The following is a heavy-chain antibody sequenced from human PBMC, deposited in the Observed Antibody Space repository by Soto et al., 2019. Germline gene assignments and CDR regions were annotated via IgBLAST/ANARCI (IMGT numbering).Heavy chain of an antibody. CDR3: ARRHGRRPKDNSSGWYTMYYYYYGMDV. J-gene: IGHJ6*02. Sequence: QVQLVQSGAEVKKPGASVKVSCKASGYTFTSYDINWVRQATGQGLEWMGWMNPNSGNTGYAQKFQGRVTMTRNTSISTAYMELSSLRSEDTAVYYCARRHGRRPKDNSSGWYTMYYYYYGMDVWGQGTTVTVSS. D-gene: IGHD6-19*01. CDR2: MNPNSGNT. CDR1: GYTFTSYD. V-gene: IGHV1-8*01.